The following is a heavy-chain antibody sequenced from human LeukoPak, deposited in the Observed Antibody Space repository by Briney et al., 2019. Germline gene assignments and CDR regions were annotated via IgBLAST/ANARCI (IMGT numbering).Heavy chain of an antibody. V-gene: IGHV3-20*04. Sequence: PGGSLRLSCAASGFTFDDYGMSWVRQAPGKGLEWVSGINWNGGSTGYADSVKGRFTISRDSAKNSLYLQMNSLRAEDTALYYCARGAVTSSGYGFDYWGQGTLVTVSS. CDR3: ARGAVTSSGYGFDY. J-gene: IGHJ4*02. CDR2: INWNGGST. CDR1: GFTFDDYG. D-gene: IGHD3-22*01.